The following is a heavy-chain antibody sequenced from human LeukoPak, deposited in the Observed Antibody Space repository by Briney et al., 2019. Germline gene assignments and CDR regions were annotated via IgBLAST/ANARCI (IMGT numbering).Heavy chain of an antibody. D-gene: IGHD2-2*01. V-gene: IGHV3-30*02. CDR1: GFTFSSYG. J-gene: IGHJ6*03. CDR3: AKIGCSSSSCYSFPLYYYYYMDV. Sequence: GGSLRLSCAASGFTFSSYGMHWVRQAPGKGLEWVAFIRYDGSNKYYADSVKGRFTISRDNSKNTLYLQMNSLRAEDTAEYYCAKIGCSSSSCYSFPLYYYYYMDVWGKGTTVTVSS. CDR2: IRYDGSNK.